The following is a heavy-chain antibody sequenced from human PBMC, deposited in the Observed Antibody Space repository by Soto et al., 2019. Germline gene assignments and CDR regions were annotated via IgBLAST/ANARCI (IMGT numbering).Heavy chain of an antibody. J-gene: IGHJ3*02. D-gene: IGHD3-3*01. CDR3: ASPDYTQEFWYHAYDI. CDR2: INPRDSDV. V-gene: IGHV5-51*01. Sequence: KGVACTLGAYWIGWVRQMNEKGLEWVGVINPRDSDVKYSPPFEGQVTISADKSINTSFLQWRSLKASDTAIYYCASPDYTQEFWYHAYDIWVQGTTVPCSS. CDR1: ACTLGAYW.